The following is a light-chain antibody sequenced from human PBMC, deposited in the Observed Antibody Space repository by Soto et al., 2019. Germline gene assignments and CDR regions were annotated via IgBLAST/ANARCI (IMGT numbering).Light chain of an antibody. CDR3: QQYGSSGT. J-gene: IGKJ1*01. CDR2: GAS. CDR1: QSVNSR. V-gene: IGKV3-20*01. Sequence: EVVFTQSPGTLSLSPGERATLSCRASQSVNSRLAWYQHKPGQAPRLLISGASNRATGIPDRFSGSGSGTDFTLTISRLEPVDFAVYYCQQYGSSGTFGQGTKVDIK.